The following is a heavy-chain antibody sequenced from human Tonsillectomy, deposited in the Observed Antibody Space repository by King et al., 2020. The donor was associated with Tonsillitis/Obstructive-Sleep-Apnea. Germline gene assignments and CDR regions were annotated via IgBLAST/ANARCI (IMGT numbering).Heavy chain of an antibody. CDR3: ARGGYSYANDAFDV. J-gene: IGHJ3*01. CDR1: GFTFSSYS. D-gene: IGHD5-18*01. V-gene: IGHV3-21*01. CDR2: ISSSNSYI. Sequence: VQLVESGGGLVKPGGSLRLSCAASGFTFSSYSMNWVRQAPGKGLEWVSSISSSNSYIYYADSAKGRFTISRDNAKNSLYLQMNSLGAEDTAVYYCARGGYSYANDAFDVWGQGTMVTVSS.